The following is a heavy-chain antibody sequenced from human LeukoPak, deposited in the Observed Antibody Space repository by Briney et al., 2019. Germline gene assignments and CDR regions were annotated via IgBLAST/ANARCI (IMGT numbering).Heavy chain of an antibody. CDR1: GFTFSSYA. CDR2: ISYDGSNK. Sequence: GGSLRLSCAASGFTFSSYAMHWVRQAPGKGLEWVAVISYDGSNKYYADSVKGRFTISRDNSKNTLYLQMNSQRAEDTAVYYCASARDGYNPYFDYWGQGTLVTVSS. J-gene: IGHJ4*02. CDR3: ASARDGYNPYFDY. V-gene: IGHV3-30-3*01. D-gene: IGHD5-24*01.